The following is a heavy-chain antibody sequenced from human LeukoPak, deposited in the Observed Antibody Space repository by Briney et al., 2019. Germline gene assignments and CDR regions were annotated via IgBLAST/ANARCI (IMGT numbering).Heavy chain of an antibody. CDR3: ARAGFRIAAAAED. Sequence: PGGSLRLSCAASGFTFSDYFLAWIRQAPGKGLEWVSYISGSGSTVYYADSVRGRFTISRDNSKNTLYLQMNSLRAEDTAVYYCARAGFRIAAAAEDWGQGTLVTVSS. CDR2: ISGSGSTV. D-gene: IGHD6-13*01. V-gene: IGHV3-11*04. CDR1: GFTFSDYF. J-gene: IGHJ4*02.